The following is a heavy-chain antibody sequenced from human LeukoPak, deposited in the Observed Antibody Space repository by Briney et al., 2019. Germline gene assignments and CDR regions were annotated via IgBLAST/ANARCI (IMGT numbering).Heavy chain of an antibody. Sequence: SETLSLTCTVSGGSISSYCWSWIRQPPGKGLEWIGYIYYSGSTNYNPSLMSRVTISVDTSKNQFSLKLSSVTAADTAVYYCARGGPDFWSGYRLYGMDVWGQGTTVSVSS. CDR1: GGSISSYC. D-gene: IGHD3-3*01. CDR3: ARGGPDFWSGYRLYGMDV. V-gene: IGHV4-59*01. CDR2: IYYSGST. J-gene: IGHJ6*02.